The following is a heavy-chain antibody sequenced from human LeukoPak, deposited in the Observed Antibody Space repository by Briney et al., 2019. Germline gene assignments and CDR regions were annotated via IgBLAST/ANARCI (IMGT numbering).Heavy chain of an antibody. CDR2: ISRSGDTV. J-gene: IGHJ4*02. D-gene: IGHD3-10*01. V-gene: IGHV3-48*03. Sequence: GGSLRLSCAASGFTFSRYEMNWVRQAPGRGLEWVSYISRSGDTVYFADSVKGRFTISRDNAKNSLYLQMSSLRAEDTAVYYCARDYASDYWGQGTLVTVSS. CDR1: GFTFSRYE. CDR3: ARDYASDY.